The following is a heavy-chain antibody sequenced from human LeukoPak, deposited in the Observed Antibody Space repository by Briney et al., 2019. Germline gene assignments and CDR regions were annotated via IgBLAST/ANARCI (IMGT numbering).Heavy chain of an antibody. CDR2: ISGSGGNT. J-gene: IGHJ4*02. V-gene: IGHV3-23*01. Sequence: AGGSLRLSCAASGFTFSSYSMNWVRQAPGKGLEWVSAISGSGGNTYYADPVKGRFTISRDNSKNTLYLQMNSLRAEDTAVYYCATSPGRYPRFDYWGQGTLVTVSS. CDR3: ATSPGRYPRFDY. D-gene: IGHD1-26*01. CDR1: GFTFSSYS.